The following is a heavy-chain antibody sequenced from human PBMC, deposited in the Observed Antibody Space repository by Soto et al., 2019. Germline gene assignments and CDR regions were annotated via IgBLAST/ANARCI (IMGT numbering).Heavy chain of an antibody. CDR3: AKDLMTYYYDSSGQTDY. D-gene: IGHD3-22*01. V-gene: IGHV3-23*01. Sequence: PGGSLRLSCAASGFTFSSYAMSWVRQAPGKGLEWVSAISGSGGSTYYADSVKGRFTISRDNSKNTLYLQMNSLRAEDTAVYYCAKDLMTYYYDSSGQTDYWGQGTLVTVSS. CDR1: GFTFSSYA. CDR2: ISGSGGST. J-gene: IGHJ4*02.